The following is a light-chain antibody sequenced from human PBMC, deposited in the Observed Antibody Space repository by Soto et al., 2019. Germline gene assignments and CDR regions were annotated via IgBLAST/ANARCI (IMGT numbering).Light chain of an antibody. CDR3: QQSYSTTFT. Sequence: EIVLTQSPGTLSLSPGERATLSCRASQSVSKYLAWYQQKLGQAPRVLIYGASSLQSGVPSRFSGSGSGTDFTLTISSLQPEDFATYYCQQSYSTTFTFGPGTKVDIK. CDR2: GAS. J-gene: IGKJ3*01. V-gene: IGKV3-20*01. CDR1: QSVSKY.